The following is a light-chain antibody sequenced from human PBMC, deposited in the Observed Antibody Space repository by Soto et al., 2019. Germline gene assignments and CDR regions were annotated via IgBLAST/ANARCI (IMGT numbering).Light chain of an antibody. CDR2: EVX. J-gene: IGLJ2*01. CDR1: SSDVGGYNY. Sequence: QSALTQPPSASGSPGQSVTISCTGTSSDVGGYNYVSWYQQHPGKAPKLMISEVXKRPSXVXDXFSGSKSGNTASLTVSGXXXXXXXXYYCSSFAGNNNLVFGGGTKLTVL. V-gene: IGLV2-8*01. CDR3: SSFAGNNNLV.